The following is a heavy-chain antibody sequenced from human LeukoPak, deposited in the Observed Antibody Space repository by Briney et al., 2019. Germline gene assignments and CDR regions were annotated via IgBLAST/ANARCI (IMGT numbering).Heavy chain of an antibody. D-gene: IGHD6-19*01. CDR2: INSDGSST. CDR1: GFTLSSYW. CDR3: ARTIAVAGTGFDY. Sequence: GGSLRLSCAASGFTLSSYWMHWVRQAPGKGLVWVSRINSDGSSTSYADSVEGRFTISRDYAKNTLYLQMNSLRAEDTAVYYCARTIAVAGTGFDYWGQGTLVTVSS. V-gene: IGHV3-74*01. J-gene: IGHJ4*02.